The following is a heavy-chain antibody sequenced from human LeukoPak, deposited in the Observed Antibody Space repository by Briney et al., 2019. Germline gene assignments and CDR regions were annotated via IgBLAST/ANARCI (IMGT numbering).Heavy chain of an antibody. CDR2: VPYDESSI. V-gene: IGHV3-30*03. D-gene: IGHD2-15*01. CDR1: GFTFSTYG. CDR3: VRVSGVSPYYFDY. J-gene: IGHJ4*02. Sequence: GGSLRLSCAASGFTFSTYGMHWVRQAPGKGLEWVAVVPYDESSIYYADSVKGRFTISRDNSKNTLYLQMDSLRPDDMAVYHCVRVSGVSPYYFDYWGQGTLVTVSS.